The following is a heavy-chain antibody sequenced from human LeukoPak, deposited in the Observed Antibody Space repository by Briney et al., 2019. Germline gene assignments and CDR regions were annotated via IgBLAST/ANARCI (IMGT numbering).Heavy chain of an antibody. J-gene: IGHJ4*02. V-gene: IGHV1-69*01. CDR3: ARTAEGYFLTGYYYDY. CDR1: GGTFSSYA. Sequence: SVKVSCKASGGTFSSYAISWVRQAPGQGLEWMGGIIPIFGTANCAQKFQGRVTITADESTSTAYMELSSLRSEDTAVYYCARTAEGYFLTGYYYDYWGQGTLVTVSS. CDR2: IIPIFGTA. D-gene: IGHD3/OR15-3a*01.